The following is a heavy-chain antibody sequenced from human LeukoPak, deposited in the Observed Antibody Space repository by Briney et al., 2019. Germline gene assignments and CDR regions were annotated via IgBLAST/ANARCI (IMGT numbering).Heavy chain of an antibody. CDR2: IYYSGST. CDR3: ASLSPYYDKLEDAFDI. V-gene: IGHV4-59*05. CDR1: GASSSSYY. J-gene: IGHJ3*02. D-gene: IGHD3-22*01. Sequence: SETLSLTCTVSGASSSSYYWSWIRQPPGKGLEWIGSIYYSGSTYYNPSLKSRVTISVDTSKNQFSLKLSSVTAADTAVYYCASLSPYYDKLEDAFDIWGQGTMVTVSS.